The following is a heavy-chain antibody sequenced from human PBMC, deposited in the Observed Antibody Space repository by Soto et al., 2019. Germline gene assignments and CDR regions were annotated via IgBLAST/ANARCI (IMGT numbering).Heavy chain of an antibody. CDR3: AKDLTYILKTMVTYLDY. CDR1: GFTFSSYG. D-gene: IGHD4-17*01. Sequence: QVQLVESGGGVVQPGRSLRLSCAASGFTFSSYGMHWVRQAPGKGLEWVAVIWYDGSNKYYADSVKGRFTISRDNSKKTLYLQMICLRAEDTAVYYFAKDLTYILKTMVTYLDYWGQGTLVTV. V-gene: IGHV3-33*06. CDR2: IWYDGSNK. J-gene: IGHJ4*02.